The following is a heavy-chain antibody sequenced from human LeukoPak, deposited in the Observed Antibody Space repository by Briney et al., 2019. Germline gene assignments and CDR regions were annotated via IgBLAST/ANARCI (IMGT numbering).Heavy chain of an antibody. Sequence: WGSLRLSCAASGFTFSSYWMHWVRQAPGKGLVWVSRINSDGSSTSYADSVKGRFTISRDNAKNTLYLQMNSLRAEDTAVYYCARDLAIAVAAPVFYGMDVWGQGTTVTVSS. CDR1: GFTFSSYW. J-gene: IGHJ6*02. D-gene: IGHD6-19*01. CDR3: ARDLAIAVAAPVFYGMDV. CDR2: INSDGSST. V-gene: IGHV3-74*01.